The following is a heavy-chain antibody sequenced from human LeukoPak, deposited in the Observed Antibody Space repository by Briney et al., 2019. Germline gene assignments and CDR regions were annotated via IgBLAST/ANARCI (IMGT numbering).Heavy chain of an antibody. V-gene: IGHV4-61*02. D-gene: IGHD3-22*01. CDR1: GGSISSGSYY. Sequence: SETLSLTCTVSGGSISSGSYYWSWIRQPAGKGLEWIGRIYTSGSTNYNPSLKSRVTISVDTSKNQFSLKLSSVTAADTAVYYCATQSGSGYYPSSFDPWGQGTLVTVS. J-gene: IGHJ5*02. CDR3: ATQSGSGYYPSSFDP. CDR2: IYTSGST.